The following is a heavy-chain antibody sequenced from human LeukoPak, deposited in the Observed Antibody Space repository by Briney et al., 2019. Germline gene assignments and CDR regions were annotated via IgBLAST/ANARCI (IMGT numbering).Heavy chain of an antibody. CDR3: AGGISATGGG. V-gene: IGHV3-74*01. CDR2: INSDGSIT. Sequence: GGSLRLSCADSVFTFSSYWMHWVRQAPGKGLVWVSRINSDGSITTYADSVRGRFTISRDNAKNTLYLQMNSLRAEDTAVYYCAGGISATGGGWGQGTMVTVSS. D-gene: IGHD6-13*01. J-gene: IGHJ3*01. CDR1: VFTFSSYW.